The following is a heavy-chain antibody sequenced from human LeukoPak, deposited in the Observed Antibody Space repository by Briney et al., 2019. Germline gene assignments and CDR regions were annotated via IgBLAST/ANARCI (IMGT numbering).Heavy chain of an antibody. V-gene: IGHV6-1*01. CDR1: GDSVSSNSAA. D-gene: IGHD3-3*01. CDR3: ARDKLTYYDFWSGYFPFDY. Sequence: SQTLSLTCAISGDSVSSNSAAWNWIRQSPSRGLEWLGRTYYRSKWYNDYAVSVKSRITINPDTSKNQFSLQLNSVTPEDTAVYYCARDKLTYYDFWSGYFPFDYWGQGTLVTVSS. CDR2: TYYRSKWYN. J-gene: IGHJ4*02.